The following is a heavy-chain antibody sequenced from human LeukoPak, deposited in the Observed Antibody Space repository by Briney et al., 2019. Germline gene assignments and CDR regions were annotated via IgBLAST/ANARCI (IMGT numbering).Heavy chain of an antibody. D-gene: IGHD4-23*01. CDR3: ARDPHYGGNSQYFLDY. Sequence: SVKVSCKASGGTFSSYAISWVRQAPGQGLEWMGRIIPIFGTANYAQKFQGRVTITTDESTSTAYMELSSLRSEDTAVYYCARDPHYGGNSQYFLDYWGQGTLVTVSS. V-gene: IGHV1-69*05. CDR2: IIPIFGTA. CDR1: GGTFSSYA. J-gene: IGHJ4*02.